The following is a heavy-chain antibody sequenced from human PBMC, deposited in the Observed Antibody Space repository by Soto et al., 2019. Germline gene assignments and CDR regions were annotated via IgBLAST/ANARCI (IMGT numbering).Heavy chain of an antibody. Sequence: SVKVSCKASGGTFSSYAISWVRQAPGQGLEWMGGILPIFGTANYAQKFQGRVTITADESTSTAYMELSSLRAEDTAVYYCERHITHPRGASDIWGQGTMVTVSS. CDR3: ERHITHPRGASDI. CDR1: GGTFSSYA. V-gene: IGHV1-69*13. CDR2: ILPIFGTA. J-gene: IGHJ3*02.